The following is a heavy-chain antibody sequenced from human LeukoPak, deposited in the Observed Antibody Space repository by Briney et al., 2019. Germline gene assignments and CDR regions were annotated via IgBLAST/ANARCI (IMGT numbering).Heavy chain of an antibody. CDR2: INPNSGGT. D-gene: IGHD4-17*01. Sequence: APVKVSCKASGYTFTGYYMHWVRQAPGQGLEWMGWINPNSGGTNYAQKLQGRVTMTTDTSTSTAYMELRSLRSDDTAMFYCARRGGKNYGDYLLYYYYMDVWGKGTTVTVSS. CDR1: GYTFTGYY. CDR3: ARRGGKNYGDYLLYYYYMDV. V-gene: IGHV1-2*02. J-gene: IGHJ6*03.